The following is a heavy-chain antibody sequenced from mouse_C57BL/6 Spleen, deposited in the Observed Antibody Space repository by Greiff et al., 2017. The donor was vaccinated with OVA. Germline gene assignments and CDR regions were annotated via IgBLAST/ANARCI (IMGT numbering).Heavy chain of an antibody. D-gene: IGHD1-1*01. CDR2: IYPGDGDT. CDR3: AREGITVVEDYAMDY. J-gene: IGHJ4*01. V-gene: IGHV1-82*01. Sequence: VKLKQSGPELVKPGASVKISCKASGYAFSSSWMNWVKQRPGKGLEWIGRIYPGDGDTNYNGKFKGKATLTADKSSSTAYMQLSSLTSEDSAVYFCAREGITVVEDYAMDYWGQGTSVTVSS. CDR1: GYAFSSSW.